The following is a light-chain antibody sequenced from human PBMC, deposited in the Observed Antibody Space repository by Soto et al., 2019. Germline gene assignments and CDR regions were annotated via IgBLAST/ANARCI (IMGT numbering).Light chain of an antibody. CDR2: EVN. CDR3: SLYACTNHYV. CDR1: SSDVGGYNY. V-gene: IGLV2-8*01. J-gene: IGLJ1*01. Sequence: QSVLTQPPSASGSPGQSVAISCTGTSSDVGGYNYVSWYQLHPGKAPKLMIYEVNMRPSGVPDRFSGSKSGNTASLTVSGLRVVDEADYHCSLYACTNHYVSGPGTKGTV.